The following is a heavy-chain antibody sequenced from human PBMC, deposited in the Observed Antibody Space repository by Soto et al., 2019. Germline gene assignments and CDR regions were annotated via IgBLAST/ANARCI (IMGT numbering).Heavy chain of an antibody. CDR3: ARDGYCSGGSCFNFDY. CDR1: GGSISSGGYY. Sequence: SETLSLTCTVSGGSISSGGYYWSWIRQHPGKGLEWIGYIYYSGSTYYNPSLKSRVTISVDTSKNQFSLKLSSVTAADTAVYYCARDGYCSGGSCFNFDYWGQGTLVTVSS. V-gene: IGHV4-31*03. CDR2: IYYSGST. J-gene: IGHJ4*02. D-gene: IGHD2-15*01.